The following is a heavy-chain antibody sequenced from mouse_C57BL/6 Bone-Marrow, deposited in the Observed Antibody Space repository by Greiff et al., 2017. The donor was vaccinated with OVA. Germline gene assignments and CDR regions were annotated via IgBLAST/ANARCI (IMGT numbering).Heavy chain of an antibody. D-gene: IGHD1-1*01. CDR2: IYPRSGNT. CDR1: GYTFTSYG. Sequence: QVQLQQSGAELARPGASVKLSCKASGYTFTSYGISWVKQRTGQGLEWIGEIYPRSGNTYYNEKFKGKATLTADKSSSTAYMELNSLTSEDSAVYDCARRAYYYGSSYNWGQGTTLTVSS. CDR3: ARRAYYYGSSYN. J-gene: IGHJ2*01. V-gene: IGHV1-81*01.